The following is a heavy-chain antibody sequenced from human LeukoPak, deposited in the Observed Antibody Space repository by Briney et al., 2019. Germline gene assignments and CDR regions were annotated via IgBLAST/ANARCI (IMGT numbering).Heavy chain of an antibody. V-gene: IGHV4-34*01. D-gene: IGHD4-23*01. J-gene: IGHJ4*02. CDR3: ARFTVVTLFDY. CDR2: INHSGST. Sequence: SETLSLTCAVYGGSFSGYYWSWIRQPPGKGLEWIGEINHSGSTNYNPSLKSRVTISVDTSKNQFSLKLSSVTAADTAAYYCARFTVVTLFDYWGQGTLVTVSS. CDR1: GGSFSGYY.